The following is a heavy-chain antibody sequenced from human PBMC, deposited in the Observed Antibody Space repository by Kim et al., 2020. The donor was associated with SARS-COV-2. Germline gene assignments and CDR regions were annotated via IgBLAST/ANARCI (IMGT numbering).Heavy chain of an antibody. J-gene: IGHJ6*02. CDR2: IIPILGIA. CDR1: GGTFSSYA. CDR3: ASYGSGSYYYYYSMDV. Sequence: SVKVSCKASGGTFSSYAISWVRQAPGQGLEWMGRIIPILGIANYAQKFQGRVTITADKSTSTAYMELSSLRSEDTAVYYCASYGSGSYYYYYSMDVWGQ. V-gene: IGHV1-69*04. D-gene: IGHD3-10*01.